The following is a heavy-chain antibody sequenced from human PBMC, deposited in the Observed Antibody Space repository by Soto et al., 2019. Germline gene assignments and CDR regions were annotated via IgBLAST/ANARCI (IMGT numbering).Heavy chain of an antibody. CDR1: GGSISSGGYY. J-gene: IGHJ1*01. CDR2: IYDSGST. D-gene: IGHD1-1*01. CDR3: ARGGTRAYFHH. Sequence: QVQLQESGPGLVKPSQTLSLTCTVSGGSISSGGYYWSWSRQHPGKGLEWIGSIYDSGSTYYNPSLKSRVTISVDASKNQLSLKLASVTAADTAMYYCARGGTRAYFHHWGQGTLVTVSS. V-gene: IGHV4-31*03.